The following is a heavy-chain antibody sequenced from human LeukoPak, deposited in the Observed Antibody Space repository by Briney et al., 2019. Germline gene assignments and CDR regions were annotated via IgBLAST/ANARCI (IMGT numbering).Heavy chain of an antibody. CDR3: AKDTHYDILTWLDDP. V-gene: IGHV3-74*01. Sequence: GGSLRLSCAASGFTFSSYWMHWVRHAPGKGLMWVSRISSEGTSMIYADSVKGRFTIDRDNAKNTLYLQMTSLRAEDTAVYYCAKDTHYDILTWLDDPWGQGTLVTVSS. J-gene: IGHJ5*02. CDR2: ISSEGTSM. CDR1: GFTFSSYW. D-gene: IGHD3-9*01.